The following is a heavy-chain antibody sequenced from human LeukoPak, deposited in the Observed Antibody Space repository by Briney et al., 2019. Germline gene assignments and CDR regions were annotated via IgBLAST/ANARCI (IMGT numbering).Heavy chain of an antibody. CDR1: GGSFSGYY. J-gene: IGHJ6*04. CDR2: INHSGST. V-gene: IGHV4-34*01. CDR3: ARVARRAQGGMDV. Sequence: PSETLSLTCAVYGGSFSGYYWSWIRQPPGKGLEWIGEINHSGSTNYNPSLKSRVTISVDTSKNQFSLKLSSVTAADTAVYYCARVARRAQGGMDVWGKGTTVTVSS.